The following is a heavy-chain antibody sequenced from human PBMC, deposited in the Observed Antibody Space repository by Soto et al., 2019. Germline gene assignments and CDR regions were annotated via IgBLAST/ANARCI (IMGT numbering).Heavy chain of an antibody. V-gene: IGHV1-69*06. CDR2: IIPIFGTA. CDR3: ARGRDFWSGPYYYYGMDV. Sequence: ASVKVSCKASGGTFSSYAISWVRQAPGQGLEWMGGIIPIFGTANYAQKFQGRVTITADKSTSTAYMELSSLRSEDRAVYYCARGRDFWSGPYYYYGMDVWGEGTTVTVSS. D-gene: IGHD3-3*01. J-gene: IGHJ6*04. CDR1: GGTFSSYA.